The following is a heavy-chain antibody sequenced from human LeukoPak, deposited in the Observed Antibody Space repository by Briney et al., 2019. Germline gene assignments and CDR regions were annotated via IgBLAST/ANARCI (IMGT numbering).Heavy chain of an antibody. Sequence: GGSLRLSCAASGFTFGRYWMHWVRQVPGKGLVWVSRINSEATTTNYADSVKGRFTISRDNAKNTLYLQMNSLRAEDTAMYYCARDDGYGFDHWGQGALVTVSS. D-gene: IGHD2-21*02. CDR3: ARDDGYGFDH. CDR1: GFTFGRYW. J-gene: IGHJ4*02. CDR2: INSEATTT. V-gene: IGHV3-74*01.